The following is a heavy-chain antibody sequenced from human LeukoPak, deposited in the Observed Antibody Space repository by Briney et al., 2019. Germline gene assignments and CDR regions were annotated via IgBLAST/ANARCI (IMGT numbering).Heavy chain of an antibody. Sequence: SVRGRSTISRDNAKNSLYLQMNSLRAEDTAVYYCARESGDTAMALSYLDYWGQGALVTVSS. V-gene: IGHV3-21*01. D-gene: IGHD5-18*01. J-gene: IGHJ4*02. CDR3: ARESGDTAMALSYLDY.